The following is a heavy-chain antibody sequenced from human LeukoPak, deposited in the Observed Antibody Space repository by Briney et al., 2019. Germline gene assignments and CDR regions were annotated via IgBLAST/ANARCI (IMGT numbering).Heavy chain of an antibody. V-gene: IGHV5-51*01. Sequence: GESLKISCKGSGYSFTSYWIGWVRRMPGKGLEWMGIIYPGDSDTRYSPSFRGQVTISADKSISTAYLQWSSLKASDTAMCYCARRRYYDSSGYSHDAFDIWGQGTMVTVSS. CDR3: ARRRYYDSSGYSHDAFDI. CDR2: IYPGDSDT. D-gene: IGHD3-22*01. J-gene: IGHJ3*02. CDR1: GYSFTSYW.